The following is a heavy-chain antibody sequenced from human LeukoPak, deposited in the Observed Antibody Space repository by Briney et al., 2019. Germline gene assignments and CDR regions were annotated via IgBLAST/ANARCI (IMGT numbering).Heavy chain of an antibody. CDR3: ARGPVATRTYYFYY. CDR2: MNPNSGNT. J-gene: IGHJ4*02. CDR1: GYTFTSYD. Sequence: ASVKVSCKASGYTFTSYDINWVRQATGQGLEWMGWMNPNSGNTGYAQKFQGRVTMTRNTSISTAYMELSSLRSEDTAVYYCARGPVATRTYYFYYWGQGTLVTVSS. V-gene: IGHV1-8*01. D-gene: IGHD5-12*01.